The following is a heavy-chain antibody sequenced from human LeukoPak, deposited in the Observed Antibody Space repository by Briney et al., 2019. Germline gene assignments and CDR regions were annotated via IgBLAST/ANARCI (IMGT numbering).Heavy chain of an antibody. D-gene: IGHD3-10*01. CDR2: INTDGSST. Sequence: PGGSLRLSCAASGFTFSSYWMHWVRQAPGKGLVWVSRINTDGSSTNYADFVKGRFTISRDNAKSSLYLQMNSLRAEDTAVYYCARARYGDYYYYMDVWGIGTTVTVSS. V-gene: IGHV3-74*01. J-gene: IGHJ6*03. CDR1: GFTFSSYW. CDR3: ARARYGDYYYYMDV.